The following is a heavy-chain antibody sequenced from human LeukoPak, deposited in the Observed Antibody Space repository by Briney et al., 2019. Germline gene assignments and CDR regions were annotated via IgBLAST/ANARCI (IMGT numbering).Heavy chain of an antibody. Sequence: PGGSLRLSCAASGFTFSSYTMNWVRQAPGKGLEWVSSISSSSSYIYYADSVKGRFTISRDNAKNSLFLQMNSLRAEDTALYYCATLRLGEFSLSDSWGQGTLVTVSS. D-gene: IGHD3-16*02. CDR1: GFTFSSYT. J-gene: IGHJ4*02. V-gene: IGHV3-21*04. CDR3: ATLRLGEFSLSDS. CDR2: ISSSSSYI.